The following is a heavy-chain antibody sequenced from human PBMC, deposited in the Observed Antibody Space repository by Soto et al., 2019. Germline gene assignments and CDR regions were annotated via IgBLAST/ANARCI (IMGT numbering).Heavy chain of an antibody. CDR3: ARGRSSGWYTSYYGMDV. V-gene: IGHV4-4*07. J-gene: IGHJ6*02. D-gene: IGHD6-19*01. CDR2: IYTSGST. Sequence: PSETLSLTCTVSGGSISSYYRSWIRQPAGKGLEWIGRIYTSGSTNYNPSLKSRVTMSVDTSKNQFSLKLSSVTAADTAVYYCARGRSSGWYTSYYGMDVWGQGTTVTDSS. CDR1: GGSISSYY.